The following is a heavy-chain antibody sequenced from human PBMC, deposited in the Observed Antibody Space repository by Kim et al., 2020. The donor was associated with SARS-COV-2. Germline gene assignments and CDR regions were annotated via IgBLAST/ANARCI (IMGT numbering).Heavy chain of an antibody. Sequence: SETLSLTCTVSGGSISSGGYYWSWIRQHPGKGLEWIGYIYYSGSTYYNPSLKSRVTISVDTSKNQFSLKLSSVTAADTAVYYCARGGTIFGVINWFDPWGQGTLVTVSS. CDR3: ARGGTIFGVINWFDP. CDR1: GGSISSGGYY. V-gene: IGHV4-31*03. CDR2: IYYSGST. D-gene: IGHD3-3*01. J-gene: IGHJ5*02.